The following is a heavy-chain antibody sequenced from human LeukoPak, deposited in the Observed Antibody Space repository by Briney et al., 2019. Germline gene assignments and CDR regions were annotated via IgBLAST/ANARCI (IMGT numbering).Heavy chain of an antibody. J-gene: IGHJ4*02. CDR1: GGSISSSNW. CDR3: ARGAGSSRHPFGY. CDR2: IYHSGST. Sequence: SGTLSLTCAVSGGSISSSNWWSWVRQPPGKGLEWIGEIYHSGSTNYNPSLKRRVTISVDKSKNQFSLKLSSVTAADTAVYYCARGAGSSRHPFGYWGQGTLVTVSS. V-gene: IGHV4-4*02. D-gene: IGHD6-13*01.